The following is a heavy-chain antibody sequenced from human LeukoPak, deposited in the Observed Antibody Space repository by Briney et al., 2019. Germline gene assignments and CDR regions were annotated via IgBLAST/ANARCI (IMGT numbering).Heavy chain of an antibody. CDR3: ARGNGDYDILTGYYEGGYNWFDP. Sequence: PSQTLSLTCTVSGGSISSGGYYWSWIRHHPGKGLEWIVYIYYSGSTYYNPSLKSRVTISVDTSKNQFSLKLSSVTAADTAVYYCARGNGDYDILTGYYEGGYNWFDPWGQGTLVTVSS. D-gene: IGHD3-9*01. CDR1: GGSISSGGYY. V-gene: IGHV4-31*03. J-gene: IGHJ5*02. CDR2: IYYSGST.